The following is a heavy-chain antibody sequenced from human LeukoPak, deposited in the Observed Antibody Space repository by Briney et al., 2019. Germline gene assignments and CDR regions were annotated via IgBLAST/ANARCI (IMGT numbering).Heavy chain of an antibody. CDR2: ISSSSSYT. V-gene: IGHV3-21*01. Sequence: GGSLRLSCAASGFTFSSYSMNWVRQAPGKGLEWVSSISSSSSYTYYADSVKGRFTISRDNAKNSLYLQMNSLRAEDTAVYYCARARYDSSGYYSIFDNWGQGTLVTVSS. J-gene: IGHJ4*02. CDR1: GFTFSSYS. CDR3: ARARYDSSGYYSIFDN. D-gene: IGHD3-22*01.